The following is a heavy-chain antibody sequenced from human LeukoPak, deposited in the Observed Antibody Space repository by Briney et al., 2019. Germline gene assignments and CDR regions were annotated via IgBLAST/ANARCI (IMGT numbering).Heavy chain of an antibody. D-gene: IGHD2-21*01. CDR2: IYYSGST. V-gene: IGHV4-59*02. J-gene: IGHJ5*02. CDR3: ARVKNWFDP. CDR1: GGSVSSYY. Sequence: SETLSLTCTVSGGSVSSYYWSWIRQTPGKGLEWIGYIYYSGSTNYNPSLKSRVTISVDTSKNQFSLKLSSVTAADTAVYYCARVKNWFDPWGQGTLVTVSS.